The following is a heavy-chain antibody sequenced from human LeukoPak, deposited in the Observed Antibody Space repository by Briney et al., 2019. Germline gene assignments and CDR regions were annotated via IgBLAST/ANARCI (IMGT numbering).Heavy chain of an antibody. J-gene: IGHJ3*02. CDR2: INHSGST. D-gene: IGHD3-3*01. Sequence: SETLSLTCAVYGGSFSGYYWSWIRQPPGKGLEWIGEINHSGSTNYNPSLKSRVTISVDTSKNQFSLKLRSVTAADTAVYYCARRHYDFWSGGGGAFDIWGLGTMVTVSS. V-gene: IGHV4-34*01. CDR3: ARRHYDFWSGGGGAFDI. CDR1: GGSFSGYY.